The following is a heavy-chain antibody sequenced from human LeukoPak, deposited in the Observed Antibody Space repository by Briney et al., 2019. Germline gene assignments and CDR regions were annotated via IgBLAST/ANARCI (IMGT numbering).Heavy chain of an antibody. CDR3: ARVKRIAARTFDY. CDR2: IYYSGST. J-gene: IGHJ4*02. CDR1: GGSISSGGYY. Sequence: TLSLTCTVSGGSISSGGYYWSWIRQHPGKGLEWIGYIYYSGSTYYNPSLKSRVTISVDTSKNQFSLKLSSVTAADTAVYYCARVKRIAARTFDYWGQGTLVTVSS. D-gene: IGHD6-6*01. V-gene: IGHV4-31*03.